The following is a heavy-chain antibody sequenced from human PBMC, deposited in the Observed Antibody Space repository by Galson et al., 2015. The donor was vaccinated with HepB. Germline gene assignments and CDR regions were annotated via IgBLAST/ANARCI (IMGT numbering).Heavy chain of an antibody. CDR2: IYPGDSDT. D-gene: IGHD2-2*02. Sequence: QSGAEVKKPGESLKISCKGSGYSFTSYWIGWVRQMPGKGLEWMGIIYPGDSDTRYSPSFQGQVTISADKSISTAYLQWSSLKASDTAMYYCARAAPDCSSTSCYTPGNYYYYYYMDVWGKGTTVTVSS. CDR3: ARAAPDCSSTSCYTPGNYYYYYYMDV. J-gene: IGHJ6*03. CDR1: GYSFTSYW. V-gene: IGHV5-51*03.